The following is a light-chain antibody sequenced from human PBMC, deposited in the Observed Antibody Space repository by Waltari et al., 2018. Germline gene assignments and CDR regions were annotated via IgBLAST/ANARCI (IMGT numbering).Light chain of an antibody. CDR2: AAS. CDR1: QSVGRT. Sequence: EIVLTQSPGTLSLSPGERATLSCRAGQSVGRTLAWYQQKPGQAPRPLIYAASNRATGIPDRFSGSGSGTDFSLTISRLEPEDFAVYYCQHYVRLPATFGQGTKVAIK. J-gene: IGKJ1*01. CDR3: QHYVRLPAT. V-gene: IGKV3-20*01.